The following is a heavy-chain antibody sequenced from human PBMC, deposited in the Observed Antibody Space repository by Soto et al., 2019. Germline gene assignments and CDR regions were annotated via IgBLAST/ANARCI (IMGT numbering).Heavy chain of an antibody. V-gene: IGHV3-23*01. J-gene: IGHJ5*01. Sequence: PGGSLRLSCAASGFTFSSYAMSWVRQSPGKGLEWVSSISGDGDNTYYADSVKGRVTISRDTSKNTLYLQMYSLRGEDTAVYYCAKNPHYDFWSGSPNWFDPWGQGTLVTVSS. CDR2: ISGDGDNT. D-gene: IGHD3-3*01. CDR1: GFTFSSYA. CDR3: AKNPHYDFWSGSPNWFDP.